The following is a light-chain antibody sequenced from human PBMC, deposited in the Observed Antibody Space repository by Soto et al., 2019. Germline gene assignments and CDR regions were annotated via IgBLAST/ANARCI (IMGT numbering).Light chain of an antibody. CDR3: QQYGISPPGYT. CDR1: KSVLSNY. CDR2: GTS. J-gene: IGKJ2*01. V-gene: IGKV3-20*01. Sequence: DIVLMQSPDPLSLSPGERATLSCRASKSVLSNYLVWYQQKPGQAPRLLIYGTSRRVTGIPDRFSGSGSGTEYTLTISNREPEDFAMYYCQQYGISPPGYTFAQGTKLEI.